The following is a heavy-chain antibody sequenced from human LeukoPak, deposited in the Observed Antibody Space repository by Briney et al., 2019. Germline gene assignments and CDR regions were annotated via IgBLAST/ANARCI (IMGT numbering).Heavy chain of an antibody. V-gene: IGHV1-2*02. Sequence: ASVKVSCKASAYTFTGYYMHWVRQAPGQGLEWMGWINPDSGGTNYAQKFQGRVTMTRDTSISTAYMEVSRLRSDDTAVYYCAREGSGWYGNFDYWGQGTLVAVSS. D-gene: IGHD6-19*01. CDR2: INPDSGGT. CDR1: AYTFTGYY. CDR3: AREGSGWYGNFDY. J-gene: IGHJ4*02.